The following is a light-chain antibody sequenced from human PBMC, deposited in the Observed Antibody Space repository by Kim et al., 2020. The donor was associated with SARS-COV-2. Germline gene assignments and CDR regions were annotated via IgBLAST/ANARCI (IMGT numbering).Light chain of an antibody. CDR1: QSVSSN. Sequence: VSPGERATLSCRASQSVSSNLAWYQQKPGQAPRVLIYGASTRATGVPARFSGGGSGTEFTLTISSLQSEDFAVYYCQQYYNWPPLTFGGGTKLEI. V-gene: IGKV3-15*01. J-gene: IGKJ4*01. CDR2: GAS. CDR3: QQYYNWPPLT.